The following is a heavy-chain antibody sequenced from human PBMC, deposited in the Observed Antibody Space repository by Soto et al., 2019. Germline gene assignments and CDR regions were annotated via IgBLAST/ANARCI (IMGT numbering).Heavy chain of an antibody. CDR1: GGSISSGGYY. J-gene: IGHJ2*01. D-gene: IGHD3-22*01. V-gene: IGHV4-31*03. CDR3: ARDVTYYYDSSGYYQGWYFDL. Sequence: QVQLQESGPGLVKPSQTLSLTCTVSGGSISSGGYYWSWIRQHPGKGLEWIGYIYYSGSTYYNPSLKSRVTISLDTSKNQFSLKLSSVTAADTAVYYCARDVTYYYDSSGYYQGWYFDLWGRGTLVTVSS. CDR2: IYYSGST.